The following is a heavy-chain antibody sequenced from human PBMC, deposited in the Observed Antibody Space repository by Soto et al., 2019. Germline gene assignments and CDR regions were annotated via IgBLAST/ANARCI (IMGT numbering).Heavy chain of an antibody. CDR3: ARGFDVGSYYNSYYYYYGMDV. CDR1: GFTFSDYD. D-gene: IGHD1-26*01. CDR2: TSSSGSTI. V-gene: IGHV3-11*04. J-gene: IGHJ6*02. Sequence: GYLRLSCAAAGFTFSDYDMSWIRKDPGKGLEWVSYTSSSGSTIYYADSVKGRFTISRDNAKNSLYLQMNSLRAEDTAVYYCARGFDVGSYYNSYYYYYGMDVWGQGTTVTVSS.